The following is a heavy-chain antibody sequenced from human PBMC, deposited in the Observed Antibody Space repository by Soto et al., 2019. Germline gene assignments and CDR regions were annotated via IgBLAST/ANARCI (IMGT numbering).Heavy chain of an antibody. CDR2: ISGSGGST. Sequence: GGSLRLSCAASGFTFSSYAMSWVRQAPGKGLEWVSAISGSGGSTYYADSVKGRFTISRDNSKNTLYLQMNSLRAEDTAVYYCAKSLFLDRDYDFWSGYYTSLSFDYWGQGTLVTVSS. CDR1: GFTFSSYA. D-gene: IGHD3-3*01. V-gene: IGHV3-23*01. J-gene: IGHJ4*02. CDR3: AKSLFLDRDYDFWSGYYTSLSFDY.